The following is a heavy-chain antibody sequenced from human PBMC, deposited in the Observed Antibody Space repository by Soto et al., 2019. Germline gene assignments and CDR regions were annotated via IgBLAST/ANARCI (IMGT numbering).Heavy chain of an antibody. V-gene: IGHV4-59*01. D-gene: IGHD6-19*01. CDR1: GGSISSYY. J-gene: IGHJ5*02. CDR2: IYYSGST. CDR3: ARVLPDPGYSSGWYVRSSYIFNWFDP. Sequence: QVQLQESGPGLVKPSETLSLTCTVSGGSISSYYWSWIRQPPGKGLEWIGYIYYSGSTNYNPSLKSRVTISVDTSKNQFSLKLSSVTAADTAVYYCARVLPDPGYSSGWYVRSSYIFNWFDPWGQGTLVTVSS.